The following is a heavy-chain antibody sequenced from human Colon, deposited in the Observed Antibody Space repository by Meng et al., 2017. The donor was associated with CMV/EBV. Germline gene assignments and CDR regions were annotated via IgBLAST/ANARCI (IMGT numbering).Heavy chain of an antibody. CDR2: IYSNGRI. Sequence: QVQLQESGPGLVKPSGTLSLTCTVSGGSISGHYWTWIRRPAGEGLQWLGRIYSNGRIDENYSLRSRVTISVDTSKNQLSLRLTSVTAADTAVYYCGRAGARGVPIDVWGRGTLVTSPQ. D-gene: IGHD3-10*01. CDR3: GRAGARGVPIDV. J-gene: IGHJ2*01. CDR1: GGSISGHY. V-gene: IGHV4-4*07.